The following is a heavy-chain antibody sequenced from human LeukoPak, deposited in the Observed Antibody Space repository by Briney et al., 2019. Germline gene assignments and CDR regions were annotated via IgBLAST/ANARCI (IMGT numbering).Heavy chain of an antibody. Sequence: PGGSLRLSCAASGFTFSSYGMHWARQAPGKGLEWVAFLRYDGINKYYGDSVKGRFTISRDNSKNTLYLQMNSLRADDTAVYYCAKDPLNAITIFGVPYWGQGTLVTVSS. CDR1: GFTFSSYG. CDR2: LRYDGINK. D-gene: IGHD3-3*01. V-gene: IGHV3-30*02. J-gene: IGHJ4*02. CDR3: AKDPLNAITIFGVPY.